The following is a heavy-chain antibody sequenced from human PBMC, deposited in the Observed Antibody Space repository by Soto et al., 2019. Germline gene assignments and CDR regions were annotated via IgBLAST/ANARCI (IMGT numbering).Heavy chain of an antibody. CDR1: GGSFSGYY. Sequence: SETLSLTCAVYGGSFSGYYWSWIRQPPGKGLEWIGEINHSGSTNYNPSLKSRVTISVDTSKNQFSLKLSSVTAADTAVYYCARGGLGYSSSSVGYYYYYYMDVWGKGTTVTVSS. J-gene: IGHJ6*03. D-gene: IGHD6-6*01. CDR2: INHSGST. V-gene: IGHV4-34*01. CDR3: ARGGLGYSSSSVGYYYYYYMDV.